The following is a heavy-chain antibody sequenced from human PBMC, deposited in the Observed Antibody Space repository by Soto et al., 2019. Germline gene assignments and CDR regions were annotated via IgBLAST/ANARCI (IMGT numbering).Heavy chain of an antibody. D-gene: IGHD3-3*01. CDR3: AKDYNVLRFLEWLSYFDY. Sequence: GGSLRLSCAASGFTFSSYGMHWVRQAPGKGLEWVAVISYDGSNKYYADSVKGRFTISRDNSKNTLYLQMNSLRAEDTAVYYCAKDYNVLRFLEWLSYFDYWGQGTRVTVSS. CDR1: GFTFSSYG. J-gene: IGHJ4*02. V-gene: IGHV3-30*18. CDR2: ISYDGSNK.